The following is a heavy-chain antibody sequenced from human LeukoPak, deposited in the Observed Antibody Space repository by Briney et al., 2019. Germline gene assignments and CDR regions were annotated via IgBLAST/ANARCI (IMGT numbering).Heavy chain of an antibody. Sequence: GGSLRLSCAASGFTFSSYAMSWVRQAPGKGLEWVSAISGSGGSTYYADSVKGGFTISRDNSKNTLYLQMNSLRAEDTAVYYCAKGTTIFGVVTYDYWGQGTPVTVSS. CDR3: AKGTTIFGVVTYDY. J-gene: IGHJ4*02. V-gene: IGHV3-23*01. CDR2: ISGSGGST. D-gene: IGHD3-3*01. CDR1: GFTFSSYA.